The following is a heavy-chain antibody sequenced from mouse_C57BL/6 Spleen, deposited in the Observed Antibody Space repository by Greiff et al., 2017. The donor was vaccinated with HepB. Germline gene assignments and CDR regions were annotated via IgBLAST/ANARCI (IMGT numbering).Heavy chain of an antibody. J-gene: IGHJ3*01. CDR3: TSCACSGFAY. V-gene: IGHV14-4*01. CDR1: GFNIKDDY. Sequence: EVQLQQSGAELVRPGASVKLSCTASGFNIKDDYMPWVKQRPEQGLEWIGWIDPENGDTEYASKFQGTATITADTSSNTAYLQLSSLTSEDTAVYYCTSCACSGFAYWGQGTLVTVSA. CDR2: IDPENGDT. D-gene: IGHD1-1*01.